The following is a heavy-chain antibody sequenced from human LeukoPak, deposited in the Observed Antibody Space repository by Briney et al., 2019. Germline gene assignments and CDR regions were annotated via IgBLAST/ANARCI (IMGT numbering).Heavy chain of an antibody. Sequence: ASVKVSCKASGGTFSSYAISWVRQAPGQGLEWMGRIIPIFGTANYAQKFQGRVTITADESTSTAYMELSSLRSEDTAVYYCARGTYSSSWYPFDYWGQGTLVTVSS. CDR1: GGTFSSYA. D-gene: IGHD6-13*01. V-gene: IGHV1-69*13. CDR2: IIPIFGTA. J-gene: IGHJ4*02. CDR3: ARGTYSSSWYPFDY.